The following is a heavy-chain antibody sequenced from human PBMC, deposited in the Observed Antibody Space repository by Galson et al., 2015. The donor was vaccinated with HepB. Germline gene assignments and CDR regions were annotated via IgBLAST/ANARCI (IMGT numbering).Heavy chain of an antibody. J-gene: IGHJ5*02. CDR3: ARGSTEGITLLVGTTSVGWFDP. V-gene: IGHV3-21*01. D-gene: IGHD3-3*01. CDR2: ISATSSYV. Sequence: SLRLSCAASGFTFSRHSMNWIRQAPGKGLEWVSSISATSSYVHYADSMRDRFTITRDNAKNSLFLRMTSLRVEDTAVYYCARGSTEGITLLVGTTSVGWFDPWGQGTLVTVSP. CDR1: GFTFSRHS.